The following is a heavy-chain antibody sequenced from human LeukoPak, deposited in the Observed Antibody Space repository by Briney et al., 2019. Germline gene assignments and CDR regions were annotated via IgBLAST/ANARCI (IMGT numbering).Heavy chain of an antibody. V-gene: IGHV4-61*05. CDR1: GGSISSSSYY. D-gene: IGHD6-19*01. CDR3: ARAGGWYDYYGMDV. J-gene: IGHJ6*02. Sequence: NASETLSLTCTVSGGSISSSSYYWGWIRQPPGKGLEWIGYIYYSGSTNYNPSLKSRVTISVDTSKNQFSLKLSSVTAADTAVYYCARAGGWYDYYGMDVWGQGTTVTVSS. CDR2: IYYSGST.